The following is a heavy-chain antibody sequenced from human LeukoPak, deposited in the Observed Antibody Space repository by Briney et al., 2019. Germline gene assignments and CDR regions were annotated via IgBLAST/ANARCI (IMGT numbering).Heavy chain of an antibody. CDR2: IYYSGST. Sequence: SETLSLTCTVSGGSISSCYWSWIRQPPGKGLEWIGYIYYSGSTNYNPSLKSRVTISVDTSKNQFSLKLSSVTAADTAVYYCARLATLDSYGDADAFDIWGQGTMVTVSS. D-gene: IGHD5-18*01. CDR3: ARLATLDSYGDADAFDI. V-gene: IGHV4-59*01. CDR1: GGSISSCY. J-gene: IGHJ3*02.